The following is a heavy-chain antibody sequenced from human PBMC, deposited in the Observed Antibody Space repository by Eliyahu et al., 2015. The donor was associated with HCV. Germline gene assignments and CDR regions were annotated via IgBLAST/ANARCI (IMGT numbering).Heavy chain of an antibody. V-gene: IGHV4-59*01. J-gene: IGHJ5*02. CDR1: GGSITTYY. CDR2: IHYSGST. Sequence: QVQLQESGPGLVKPSETLSLTCTVSGGSITTYYWSWIRQPPGKGXEWMGYIHYSGSTNYNPSLKSRVTISVDTSKNQFSLNLTSVTAADTAVYYCASGGGGIAVTGTGGWFDPWGQGTLVTVSS. CDR3: ASGGGGIAVTGTGGWFDP. D-gene: IGHD6-19*01.